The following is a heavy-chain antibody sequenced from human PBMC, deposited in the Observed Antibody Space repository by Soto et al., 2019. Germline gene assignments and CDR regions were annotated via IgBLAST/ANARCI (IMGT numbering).Heavy chain of an antibody. CDR2: IFYSGST. J-gene: IGHJ4*02. Sequence: SDTLSLTCTVSGGSLSSGNYYWSWIRQHPGKGLEWIGYIFYSGSTYYNPSLQSRVTISVDTSKNQFSLKLSSVTAADTAVYYCARGGSGDIVVVAAIDYWGQGTLVTVSS. D-gene: IGHD2-15*01. CDR1: GGSLSSGNYY. V-gene: IGHV4-31*03. CDR3: ARGGSGDIVVVAAIDY.